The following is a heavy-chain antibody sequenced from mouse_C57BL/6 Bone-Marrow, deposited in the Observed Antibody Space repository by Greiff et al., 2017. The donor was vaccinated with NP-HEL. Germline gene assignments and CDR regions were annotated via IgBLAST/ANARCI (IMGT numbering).Heavy chain of an antibody. CDR1: GFTFSSYA. J-gene: IGHJ4*01. D-gene: IGHD2-4*01. CDR2: ISSGGDYI. Sequence: EVMLVESGEGLVKPGGSLKLSCAASGFTFSSYAMSWVRQTPEKRLAWVAYISSGGDYIYYADTVKGRFTISRDNARNTLYLQMSSLKSEDTAMYYCTRPLIYYDYGAMDYWGQGTSVTVSS. CDR3: TRPLIYYDYGAMDY. V-gene: IGHV5S21*01.